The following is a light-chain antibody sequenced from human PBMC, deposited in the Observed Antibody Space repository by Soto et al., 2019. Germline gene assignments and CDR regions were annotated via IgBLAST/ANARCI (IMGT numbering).Light chain of an antibody. CDR3: SSFPRIFTFV. CDR2: EVT. J-gene: IGLJ1*01. CDR1: RSDVGAYNY. Sequence: QSVLTQPASVSGSPGQSIAISCTGTRSDVGAYNYVSWYQQHPGKAPKLMISEVTNRPSGVSDRFSGSKSGNTASLTSSGLQAEDEADYYCSSFPRIFTFVFGTGTKSPS. V-gene: IGLV2-14*01.